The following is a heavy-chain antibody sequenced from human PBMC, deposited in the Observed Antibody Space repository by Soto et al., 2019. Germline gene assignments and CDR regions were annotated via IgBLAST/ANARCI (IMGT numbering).Heavy chain of an antibody. V-gene: IGHV4-59*01. D-gene: IGHD3-22*01. CDR3: ARDIAYSDGPAYYYRCYYAMDV. CDR2: IYYSGST. CDR1: GGSISSYY. Sequence: PSETLSLTCTVSGGSISSYYWSWIRQPPGKGLEWIGYIYYSGSTNYNPSLKSRVTISVDTSKNQFSLKLSSVTAADTAVYYCARDIAYSDGPAYYYRCYYAMDVCGQGTTVTLSS. J-gene: IGHJ6*02.